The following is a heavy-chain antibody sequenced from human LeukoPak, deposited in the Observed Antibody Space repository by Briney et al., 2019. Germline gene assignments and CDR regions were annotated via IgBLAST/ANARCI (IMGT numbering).Heavy chain of an antibody. D-gene: IGHD3-3*01. CDR2: IKKDGREK. Sequence: GGSLRLSCAASGFTFSSYWMSWVRQAPGKGLEWVANIKKDGREKNYMDSVKGRFTISRDNAQMSLHLQMSSLRAEDTAIYYCAKYDSWSGFALDYWGQGALVIVSS. CDR1: GFTFSSYW. V-gene: IGHV3-7*03. J-gene: IGHJ4*02. CDR3: AKYDSWSGFALDY.